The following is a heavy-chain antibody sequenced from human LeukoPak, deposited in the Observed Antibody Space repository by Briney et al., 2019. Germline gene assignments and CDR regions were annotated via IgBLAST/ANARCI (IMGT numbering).Heavy chain of an antibody. Sequence: PGGSLSLSCAASGFTFSSYAMSWVRQAPGKGLEWVSAISGSGGSTYYVDSVKGRFAISRDNSKNTLYLQMNSLRAEDTAVYYCAKDKYSGSYLFDYWGQGTLVTVSS. D-gene: IGHD1-26*01. CDR1: GFTFSSYA. CDR3: AKDKYSGSYLFDY. CDR2: ISGSGGST. J-gene: IGHJ4*02. V-gene: IGHV3-23*01.